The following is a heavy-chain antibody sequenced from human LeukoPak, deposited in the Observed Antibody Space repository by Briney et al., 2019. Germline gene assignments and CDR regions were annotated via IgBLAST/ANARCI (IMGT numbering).Heavy chain of an antibody. D-gene: IGHD3-22*01. V-gene: IGHV3-23*01. CDR1: GFTFSSYA. CDR3: AKDPRDYYDSSGYY. CDR2: ISGSGGST. Sequence: PGGSLRLSCAASGFTFSSYAMSWVRQAPGKGLEWVSAISGSGGSTYYADSVKGRFTISRDNTKNTLYLQMNSLRAEDTAVYYCAKDPRDYYDSSGYYWGQGTLVTVSS. J-gene: IGHJ4*02.